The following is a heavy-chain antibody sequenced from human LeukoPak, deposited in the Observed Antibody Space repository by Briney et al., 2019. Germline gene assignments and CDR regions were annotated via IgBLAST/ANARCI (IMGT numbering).Heavy chain of an antibody. CDR2: MYYSGST. CDR1: GGSISSGGYY. Sequence: PSRTLSLTCTVSGGSISSGGYYWSWIRQHPGKGLEWIGYMYYSGSTYYNPSLKSRVTISVDTSKNQFSLKLSSVTAADTAVYYCARDSSGYLDYWGQGTLVTVSS. D-gene: IGHD3-22*01. J-gene: IGHJ4*02. V-gene: IGHV4-31*03. CDR3: ARDSSGYLDY.